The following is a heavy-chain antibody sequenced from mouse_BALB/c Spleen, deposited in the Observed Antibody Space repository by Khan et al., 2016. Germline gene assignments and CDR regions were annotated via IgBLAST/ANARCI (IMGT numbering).Heavy chain of an antibody. CDR3: TGYYGHFFDY. D-gene: IGHD2-1*01. Sequence: EVQLQESGPSLVKPSQTLSLTCSVTGDSITSGYWNWIRKFPAKKLEYMGYISYSGSTYYNPSHNSRISITRETSKSQYYLQLNSVTTDYTATYSCTGYYGHFFDYWGQGTTLTVSS. V-gene: IGHV3-8*02. J-gene: IGHJ2*01. CDR1: GDSITSGY. CDR2: ISYSGST.